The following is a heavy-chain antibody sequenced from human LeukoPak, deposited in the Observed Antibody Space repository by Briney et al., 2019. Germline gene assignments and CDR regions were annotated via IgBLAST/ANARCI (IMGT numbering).Heavy chain of an antibody. Sequence: GGSLRHSCAGSGFIFSTHWMIWVRQAPGKGLEWVANIKQDGSEKYYVDSVKGRFTISRDNTKSSMYLEMNSLRAEDTAVYYCVRYRDGEYDFWGQGTLVTVSS. D-gene: IGHD4-17*01. CDR1: GFIFSTHW. CDR3: VRYRDGEYDF. CDR2: IKQDGSEK. V-gene: IGHV3-7*01. J-gene: IGHJ4*02.